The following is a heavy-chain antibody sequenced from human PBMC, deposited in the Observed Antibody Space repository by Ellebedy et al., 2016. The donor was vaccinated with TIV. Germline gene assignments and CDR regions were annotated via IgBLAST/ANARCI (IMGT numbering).Heavy chain of an antibody. CDR3: ARGMWQLVRIYYYGMDV. D-gene: IGHD6-6*01. V-gene: IGHV1-8*02. J-gene: IGHJ6*02. CDR1: GYTFTSYG. Sequence: AASVKVSCKASGYTFTSYGISWVRQAPGQGLEWMGRIIPILGIANYAQKFQGRVTMTRNTSISTAYMELSSLRSEDTAVYYCARGMWQLVRIYYYGMDVWGQGTTVTVSS. CDR2: IIPILGIA.